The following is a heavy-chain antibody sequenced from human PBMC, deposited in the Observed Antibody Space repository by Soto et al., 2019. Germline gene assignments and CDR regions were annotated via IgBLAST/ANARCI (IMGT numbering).Heavy chain of an antibody. CDR1: GYSFAGYW. D-gene: IGHD3-22*01. Sequence: TGESLKIPCQGSGYSFAGYWITWVRQKPGKGLEWMGRIDPSDSQTYYSPSFRGHVTISVTKSITTVFLQWSSLRASDTAMYYCARQIYDSDTGPNFQYYFDSWGQGTPVTVSS. V-gene: IGHV5-10-1*01. CDR3: ARQIYDSDTGPNFQYYFDS. J-gene: IGHJ4*02. CDR2: IDPSDSQT.